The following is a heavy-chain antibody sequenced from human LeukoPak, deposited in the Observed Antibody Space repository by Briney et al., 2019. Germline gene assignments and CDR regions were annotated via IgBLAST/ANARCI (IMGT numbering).Heavy chain of an antibody. D-gene: IGHD6-13*01. J-gene: IGHJ2*01. Sequence: GGSLRLSCTASGFTFGDYAMSWVRQAPGKGLEWVGFIRSKAYGGTTEYAASVKGRFTISRDDSKSIAYLQMNSLKTEDTAVYYCTRVGSSWSWYFDLWGRGTLVTVSS. CDR2: IRSKAYGGTT. V-gene: IGHV3-49*04. CDR1: GFTFGDYA. CDR3: TRVGSSWSWYFDL.